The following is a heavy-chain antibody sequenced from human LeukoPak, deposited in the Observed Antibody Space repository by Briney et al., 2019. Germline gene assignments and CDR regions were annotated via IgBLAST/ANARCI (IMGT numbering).Heavy chain of an antibody. J-gene: IGHJ5*02. CDR3: ARDSGDYYGSGSYSWFDP. CDR2: ISSSSSYI. V-gene: IGHV3-21*01. CDR1: GFTFSSYS. Sequence: GGSLRLSCAASGFTFSSYSMNWVRQAPGKGLEWVSSISSSSSYIYYADSVKGRFTISRDNAKNSLYLQMNSLRAEDAAVYYCARDSGDYYGSGSYSWFDPWGQGTLVTVSS. D-gene: IGHD3-10*01.